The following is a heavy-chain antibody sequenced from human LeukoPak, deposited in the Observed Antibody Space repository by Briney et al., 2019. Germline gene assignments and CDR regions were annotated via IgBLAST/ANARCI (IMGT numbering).Heavy chain of an antibody. V-gene: IGHV3-7*01. CDR1: GFIFSNFW. J-gene: IGHJ4*02. CDR2: IKQDGSEK. Sequence: GGSLRLSCAASGFIFSNFWMTWVRQAPGKGLEWVANIKQDGSEKYYVDSVKGRFTISRDNAENSLYLQMNSLRAEDTAVYYCARDRVATSSSPFDYWGQGTLVTVSS. CDR3: ARDRVATSSSPFDY. D-gene: IGHD6-13*01.